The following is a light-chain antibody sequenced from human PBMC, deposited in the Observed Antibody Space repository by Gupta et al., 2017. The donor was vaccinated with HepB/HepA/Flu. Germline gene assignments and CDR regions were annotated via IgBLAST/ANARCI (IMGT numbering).Light chain of an antibody. CDR3: CSYAGSSTDEEVV. J-gene: IGLJ3*02. V-gene: IGLV2-23*02. CDR1: SSDGGSYNI. CDR2: EVS. Sequence: QSALTQPASVSGSPGQKITISCIGTSSDGGSYNIGPWYLQHPGKAPKLMIYEVSKRPSGVTYRVTGSKSGNTASRTISGLQAEDDAGYCCCSYAGSSTDEEVVFGVVTKLTAL.